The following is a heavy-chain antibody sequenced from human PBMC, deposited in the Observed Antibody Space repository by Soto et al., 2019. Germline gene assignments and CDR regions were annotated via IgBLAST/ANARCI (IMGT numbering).Heavy chain of an antibody. D-gene: IGHD1-26*01. Sequence: QVQLVQSGAEVKKPGSSVKVSCKASGGTFSSFTISWVRQAPGQGLEWMGGIIPIYGTANYAQKFQGRVKITADASTRQAYMQQSSLRSEDTEVYYCAKDRRADWESYYYYAMDVWGQGTTVTVSS. J-gene: IGHJ6*02. CDR1: GGTFSSFT. CDR2: IIPIYGTA. V-gene: IGHV1-69*01. CDR3: AKDRRADWESYYYYAMDV.